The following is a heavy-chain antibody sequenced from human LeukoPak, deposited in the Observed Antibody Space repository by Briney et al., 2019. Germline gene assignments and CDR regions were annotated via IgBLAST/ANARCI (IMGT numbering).Heavy chain of an antibody. D-gene: IGHD2-21*02. Sequence: NSSETLSLTCTVSGGSISSYYWGWIRQPPGKGLEWIGSIYYIGSTYYNPSLKSRVTISVDTSKNQFSLKLSSVTAADTAVYYCASNPNTGHIVVVTAPGGRFDYWGQGTLVTVSS. V-gene: IGHV4-39*01. J-gene: IGHJ4*02. CDR2: IYYIGST. CDR3: ASNPNTGHIVVVTAPGGRFDY. CDR1: GGSISSYY.